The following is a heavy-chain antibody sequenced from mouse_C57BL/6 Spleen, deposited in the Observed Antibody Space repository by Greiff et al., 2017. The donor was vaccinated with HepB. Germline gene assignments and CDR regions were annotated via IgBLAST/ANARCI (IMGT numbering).Heavy chain of an antibody. CDR1: GYTFTSYW. V-gene: IGHV1-55*01. J-gene: IGHJ4*01. CDR2: IYPGSGST. Sequence: QVQLKASGAELVKPGASVKMSCKASGYTFTSYWITWVTQRPGQGLEWIGDIYPGSGSTTYNEKFKSKATLTVATSSSTAYMQLSSLTSEDSAVYYCARGDWDYAMDYWGQGTSVTVSS. CDR3: ARGDWDYAMDY. D-gene: IGHD4-1*01.